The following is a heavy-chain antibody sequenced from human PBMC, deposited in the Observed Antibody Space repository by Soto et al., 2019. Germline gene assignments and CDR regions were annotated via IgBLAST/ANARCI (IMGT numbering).Heavy chain of an antibody. CDR1: GDSVSSNSAG. V-gene: IGHV6-1*01. D-gene: IGHD1-1*01. J-gene: IGHJ6*03. CDR3: ARGSWDDVSGHYYMDV. Sequence: SQTLSLTCDISGDSVSSNSAGWNWIRQTPSRGLEWLGRTYYRSKWYNNYAVSVKSRITINPDTSKNQFSLQLNSVTPEDTAVYYCARGSWDDVSGHYYMDVWGKGTTVTVLL. CDR2: TYYRSKWYN.